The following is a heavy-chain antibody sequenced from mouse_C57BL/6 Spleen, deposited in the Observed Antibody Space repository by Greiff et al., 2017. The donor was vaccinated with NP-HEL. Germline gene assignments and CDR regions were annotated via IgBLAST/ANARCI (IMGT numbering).Heavy chain of an antibody. CDR3: ARDYYGSRRYFDV. V-gene: IGHV1-80*01. CDR2: IYPGDGDT. Sequence: QVQLQQSGAELVKPGASVKISCKASGYAFSSYWMNWVKQRPGKGLEWIGQIYPGDGDTNYNGKFKGKATLTADISSSTAYMQLSSLTSEDSAVYFCARDYYGSRRYFDVWGTGTTVTVSS. J-gene: IGHJ1*03. D-gene: IGHD1-1*01. CDR1: GYAFSSYW.